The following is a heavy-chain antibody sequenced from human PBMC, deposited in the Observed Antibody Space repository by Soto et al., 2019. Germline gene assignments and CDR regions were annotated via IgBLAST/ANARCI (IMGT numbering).Heavy chain of an antibody. CDR1: GGSISSSNW. V-gene: IGHV4-4*02. CDR3: ARARVEYQLLWNWFDP. Sequence: SETLSLTCAVSGGSISSSNWWSWVRQPPGKGLEWIGEIYHSGSTNYNPSLKSRVTISVDKSKNQFSLKLSSVTAADTALFYCARARVEYQLLWNWFDPWGQGTLVTVSS. CDR2: IYHSGST. J-gene: IGHJ5*02. D-gene: IGHD2-2*01.